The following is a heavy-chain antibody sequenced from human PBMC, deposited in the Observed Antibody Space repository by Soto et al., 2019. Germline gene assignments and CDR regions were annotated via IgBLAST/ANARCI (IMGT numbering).Heavy chain of an antibody. CDR2: IFYRGST. V-gene: IGHV4-61*01. CDR3: ARVYCGGGCYQAEYFQS. CDR1: GGSVSSGSHY. J-gene: IGHJ1*01. Sequence: QVQLQESGPGLVKPSETLSLSCTVSGGSVSSGSHYWSWIRQPPGKGLEWIGYIFYRGSTTYNPSLKSRVTMSVDTSKNQFSLKLSSVTAADTAVYYCARVYCGGGCYQAEYFQSWGQGTLVSV. D-gene: IGHD2-21*02.